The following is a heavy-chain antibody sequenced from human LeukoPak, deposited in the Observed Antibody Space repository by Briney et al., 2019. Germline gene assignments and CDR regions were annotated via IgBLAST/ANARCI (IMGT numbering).Heavy chain of an antibody. Sequence: SVKVSCKASGFTFTSSAVQWVRQARGQRLEWIGWIVVGSGNTNYAQKFQERVTITRDMSTSTAYMELSSLRSEDTAVYYCAADHLHYDSSGAKENWGQGTLVTVSS. CDR3: AADHLHYDSSGAKEN. V-gene: IGHV1-58*01. D-gene: IGHD3-22*01. CDR2: IVVGSGNT. CDR1: GFTFTSSA. J-gene: IGHJ4*02.